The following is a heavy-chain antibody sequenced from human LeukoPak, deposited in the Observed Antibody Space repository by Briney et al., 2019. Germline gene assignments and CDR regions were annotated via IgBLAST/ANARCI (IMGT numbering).Heavy chain of an antibody. D-gene: IGHD3-9*01. Sequence: ASVKVSCKASGYTFTSYDINWVRQATGQGLEWMGWMNPNSGNTGYAQKFQGRVTMTRNTSISTAYMELSSLRSEDTAVYYCARFDFDNYYYYYYMDVWGEGTTVTVSS. CDR2: MNPNSGNT. V-gene: IGHV1-8*01. CDR3: ARFDFDNYYYYYYMDV. J-gene: IGHJ6*03. CDR1: GYTFTSYD.